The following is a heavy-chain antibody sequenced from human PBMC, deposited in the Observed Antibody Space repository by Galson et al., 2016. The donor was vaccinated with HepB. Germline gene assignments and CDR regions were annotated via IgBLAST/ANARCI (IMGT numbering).Heavy chain of an antibody. D-gene: IGHD3-16*01. J-gene: IGHJ4*02. CDR1: GYSISSGYF. CDR2: SYHGGYT. CDR3: ATYMVGRGGSGY. V-gene: IGHV4-38-2*02. Sequence: SETLSLTCTVSGYSISSGYFWGWIRQPPGKGLEWIGSSYHGGYTHYNPSLKSRATTSLDTSKNQFSLKLSSGTAADTAVYYCATYMVGRGGSGYWGQGTLVTVSS.